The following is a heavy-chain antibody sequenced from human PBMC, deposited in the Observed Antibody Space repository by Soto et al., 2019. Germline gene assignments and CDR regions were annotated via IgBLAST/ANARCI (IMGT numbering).Heavy chain of an antibody. V-gene: IGHV1-8*02. D-gene: IGHD7-27*01. CDR3: ARNRRETGDFDY. CDR2: MNPYNGDT. CDR1: GYTFTTYD. Sequence: QVQLVQSGAEVKKPGASVKVSCKASGYTFTTYDVNWMRQATGQGPEWLGWMNPYNGDTGYAHKFQGRVTLTRDTSMNTAYLELSSLTYEDTAVYYCARNRRETGDFDYWGQGTLVTVSS. J-gene: IGHJ4*02.